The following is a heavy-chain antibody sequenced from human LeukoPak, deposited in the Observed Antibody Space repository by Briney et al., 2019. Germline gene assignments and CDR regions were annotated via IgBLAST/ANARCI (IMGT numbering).Heavy chain of an antibody. CDR3: ARLNPASYYYYYYGMDV. D-gene: IGHD6-6*01. CDR2: MNPNSGNT. J-gene: IGHJ6*02. CDR1: GYTFTSYD. V-gene: IGHV1-8*01. Sequence: GASVKVSCKASGYTFTSYDINWVRRATGQGLEWMGWMNPNSGNTGYAQKFQGRVTMTRNTSISTAYMELSSLRSEDTAVYYCARLNPASYYYYYYGMDVWGQGTTVTVSS.